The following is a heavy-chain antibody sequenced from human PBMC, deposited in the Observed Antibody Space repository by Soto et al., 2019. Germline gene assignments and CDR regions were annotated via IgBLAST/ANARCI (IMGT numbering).Heavy chain of an antibody. Sequence: EVQLLESAGGLVQPGGSLRLSCAACGFTVSSYVMSWVRQAPGKGLDLVSAISGSGGSPYYADSVKGRFTISTDNSQNTLSLQMNSLRAENTALYYCANGIVLMEHGDYLGQGTLLAVSS. D-gene: IGHD2-8*01. CDR2: ISGSGGSP. CDR3: ANGIVLMEHGDY. J-gene: IGHJ4*02. CDR1: GFTVSSYV. V-gene: IGHV3-23*01.